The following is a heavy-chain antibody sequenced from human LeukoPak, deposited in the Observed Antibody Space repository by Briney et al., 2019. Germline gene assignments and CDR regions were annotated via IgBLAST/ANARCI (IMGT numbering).Heavy chain of an antibody. D-gene: IGHD3-10*01. CDR1: GGSISSYY. J-gene: IGHJ4*02. Sequence: SETLSLTCTVSGGSISSYYWSWIRQPPGKGLEWIGYIYYSGSTNYNPSLKSRVTISLDTSKNQFSLKLSSVTAADTAVYYCARGKYIDSGSYNVFDSWGQGILVTVSS. V-gene: IGHV4-59*12. CDR3: ARGKYIDSGSYNVFDS. CDR2: IYYSGST.